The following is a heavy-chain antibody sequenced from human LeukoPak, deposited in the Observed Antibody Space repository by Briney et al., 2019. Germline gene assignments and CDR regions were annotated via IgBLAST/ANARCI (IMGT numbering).Heavy chain of an antibody. D-gene: IGHD6-13*01. CDR3: ARSYSSSWYAY. CDR1: GSSISSSSYY. CDR2: IYYSGST. Sequence: SETLSLTCTVSGSSISSSSYYWGWIRQPPGKGLEWIGSIYYSGSTYYNPSLKSRVTISVDTSKNQFSLKLSSVTAADTAVYYCARSYSSSWYAYWGQGTLVTVSS. V-gene: IGHV4-39*07. J-gene: IGHJ4*02.